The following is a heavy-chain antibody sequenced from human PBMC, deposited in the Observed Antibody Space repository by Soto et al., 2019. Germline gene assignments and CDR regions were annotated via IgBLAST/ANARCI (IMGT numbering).Heavy chain of an antibody. CDR3: ARGLGAVAGPFDY. CDR2: ISSSSSYI. CDR1: GFTFSSYS. J-gene: IGHJ4*02. V-gene: IGHV3-21*01. D-gene: IGHD6-19*01. Sequence: PVGSLRLSCAASGFTFSSYSMNWVRQAPGKGLEWVSSISSSSSYIYYADSVKGRFTISRDNAKNSLYLQMNSLRAEDTAVYYCARGLGAVAGPFDYWGQGTLVTVSS.